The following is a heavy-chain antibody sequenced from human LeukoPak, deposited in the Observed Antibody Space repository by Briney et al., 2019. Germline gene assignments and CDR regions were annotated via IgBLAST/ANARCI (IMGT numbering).Heavy chain of an antibody. CDR1: GYTFTNYG. J-gene: IGHJ6*02. CDR3: ARASSGYDYRYYYGMDV. V-gene: IGHV1-18*01. Sequence: ASVTVSCKTSGYTFTNYGITWVRQAPGQGPEWMWWISANTGNTKYVQKFQGRVSMTTDTSTSTAFMELRSLTSDDTAVYYCARASSGYDYRYYYGMDVWGQGTTVTVSS. D-gene: IGHD5-12*01. CDR2: ISANTGNT.